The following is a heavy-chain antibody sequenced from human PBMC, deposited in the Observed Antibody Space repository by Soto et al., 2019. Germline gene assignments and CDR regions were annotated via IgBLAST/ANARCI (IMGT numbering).Heavy chain of an antibody. CDR1: GFTFSSYA. CDR3: AKGYVWGSYRFDY. V-gene: IGHV3-23*01. J-gene: IGHJ4*02. Sequence: EVQLLESGGGLVQPGGSLRLSCAASGFTFSSYAMSWVRQAPGKGLEWVSAISGSGGSTYYADSVKGRFTISRDNSKNTLYLQMSSRRAEDTAVYYCAKGYVWGSYRFDYWGQGTLVTVSS. CDR2: ISGSGGST. D-gene: IGHD3-16*02.